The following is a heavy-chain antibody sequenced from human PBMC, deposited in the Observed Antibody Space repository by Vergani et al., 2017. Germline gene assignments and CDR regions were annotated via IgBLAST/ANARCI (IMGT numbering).Heavy chain of an antibody. Sequence: QVQLVESGGGVVQPGTSLRLSCVVSGFALSRHAMYWVRQAPGKGLEWVVVISFDGTNEYYPDLVKGRFTISRDIANNTLYLQVRSQRLEDTGVYHCVRNRGFCAGGRCYTEAWDYWGQGSLVTVSS. J-gene: IGHJ4*02. CDR2: ISFDGTNE. V-gene: IGHV3-30-3*01. CDR1: GFALSRHA. CDR3: VRNRGFCAGGRCYTEAWDY. D-gene: IGHD2-2*02.